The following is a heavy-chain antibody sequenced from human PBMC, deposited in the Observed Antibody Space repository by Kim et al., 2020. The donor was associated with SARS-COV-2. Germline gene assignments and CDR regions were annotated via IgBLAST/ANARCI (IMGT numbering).Heavy chain of an antibody. D-gene: IGHD2-2*01. Sequence: SETLSLTCTVSGGSISSGAYYWSWIRQHPGKGLEWIGYIFYSGFTYYNPSLKSRLTISVDTSKNQFSLKLSSVTAADTAVYFCARVQSTSWYGEDYWGQG. CDR2: IFYSGFT. J-gene: IGHJ4*02. CDR3: ARVQSTSWYGEDY. V-gene: IGHV4-31*03. CDR1: GGSISSGAYY.